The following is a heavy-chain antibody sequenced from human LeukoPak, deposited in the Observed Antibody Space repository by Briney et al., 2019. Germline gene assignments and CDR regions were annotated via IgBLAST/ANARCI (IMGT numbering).Heavy chain of an antibody. CDR3: ARAEASRRDAFDI. CDR2: ISGSGGST. J-gene: IGHJ3*02. Sequence: GGSLRLSCAASGFTFSSYAMSWVRQAPGKGLKWVSAISGSGGSTYYADSVKGRFTISRDNSKNTLYLQMNSLRAEDTAVYYCARAEASRRDAFDIWGQGTMVTVSS. V-gene: IGHV3-23*01. CDR1: GFTFSSYA.